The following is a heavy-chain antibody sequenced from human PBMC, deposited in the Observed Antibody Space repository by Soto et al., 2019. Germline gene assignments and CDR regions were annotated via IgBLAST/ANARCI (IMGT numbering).Heavy chain of an antibody. CDR2: TYYRSEWYN. CDR3: ARDAAYSGRYWFDP. J-gene: IGHJ5*02. Sequence: PSQTLSLTCAISGDSVSSNSVAWNWIRQSPSRGLEWLGRTYYRSEWYNEYAVSVKSRITINPDTSKNQFSLHLSSVTPDDTAVYYCARDAAYSGRYWFDPWGQGTLVTVSS. CDR1: GDSVSSNSVA. V-gene: IGHV6-1*01. D-gene: IGHD1-26*01.